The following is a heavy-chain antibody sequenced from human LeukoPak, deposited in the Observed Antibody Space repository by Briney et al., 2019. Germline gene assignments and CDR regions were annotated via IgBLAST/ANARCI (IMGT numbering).Heavy chain of an antibody. J-gene: IGHJ3*02. CDR2: SGDNT. Sequence: PGGSLRLSCAASGFTFSDYYMSWIRQAPGKGLEWVSSSGDNTRYADSVKGRFTISRDNSKNTLDLQMNGLRAEDTAVYYCAKSWRYYDSSNYYAFDIWGQGTMVTVSS. CDR3: AKSWRYYDSSNYYAFDI. CDR1: GFTFSDYY. D-gene: IGHD3-22*01. V-gene: IGHV3-23*01.